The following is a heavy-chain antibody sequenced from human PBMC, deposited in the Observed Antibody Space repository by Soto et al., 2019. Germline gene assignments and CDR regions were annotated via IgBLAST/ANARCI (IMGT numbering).Heavy chain of an antibody. CDR2: IYPGDSDT. J-gene: IGHJ4*02. CDR1: GYSFTSYW. V-gene: IGHV5-51*01. D-gene: IGHD4-4*01. CDR3: ARGDYRVLEF. Sequence: PGESLKISCEGSGYSFTSYWVAWVRQMPGKGLEWMGVIYPGDSDTRYSPSFQGQVTISADKSISTAYLQWSSLKASDTAMYYCARGDYRVLEFWGQGTLVTVSS.